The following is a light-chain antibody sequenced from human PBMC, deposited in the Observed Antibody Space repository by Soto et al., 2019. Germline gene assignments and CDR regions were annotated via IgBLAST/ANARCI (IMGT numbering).Light chain of an antibody. J-gene: IGLJ3*02. CDR1: SSDIGDYNY. CDR3: SSSTATTSLVV. CDR2: DVS. Sequence: QSALTQPASGSGSPGQSITISCTGTSSDIGDYNYVSWYQQYPGKVPKLVIYDVSHRPSGVSNRFSGYKSGNTASLTISGLQAEDEADYYCSSSTATTSLVVFGGGTKLTVL. V-gene: IGLV2-14*01.